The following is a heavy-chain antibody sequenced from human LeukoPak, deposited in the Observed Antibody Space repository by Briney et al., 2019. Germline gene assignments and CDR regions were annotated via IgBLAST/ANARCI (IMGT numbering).Heavy chain of an antibody. Sequence: ASVKLSCKASGGTFSSYAISWVRQPPGQGLEWMGGIIPIVGTANYAQKFQGRVTITTDESTSTAYMELSSLRSEDTAVYYCAREEGQYYYDSSGYKGWGQGTLVTVSS. CDR2: IIPIVGTA. J-gene: IGHJ4*02. CDR1: GGTFSSYA. CDR3: AREEGQYYYDSSGYKG. V-gene: IGHV1-69*05. D-gene: IGHD3-22*01.